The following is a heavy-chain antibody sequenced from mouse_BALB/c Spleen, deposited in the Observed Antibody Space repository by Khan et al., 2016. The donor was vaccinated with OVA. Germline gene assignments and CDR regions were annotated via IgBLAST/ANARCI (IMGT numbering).Heavy chain of an antibody. J-gene: IGHJ3*01. V-gene: IGHV1-77*01. CDR2: ISPGSGDT. CDR3: TRKYYNGYTFAN. CDR1: GYTFTDYY. D-gene: IGHD1-3*01. Sequence: QVQLQQSGAELARPGASVKLSCKASGYTFTDYYINWVKQRTGQGLEWIGEISPGSGDTYYNESLKDKATMPADKASSTAYMQLSSLTSEASALYLCTRKYYNGYTFANGGKETLVT.